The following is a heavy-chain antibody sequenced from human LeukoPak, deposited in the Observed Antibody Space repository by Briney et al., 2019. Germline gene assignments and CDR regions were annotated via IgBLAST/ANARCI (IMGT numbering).Heavy chain of an antibody. CDR3: ARDRTHYYGSGSQSKGFNWFDP. CDR2: MSYSGST. V-gene: IGHV4-59*12. CDR1: GDSISSYY. Sequence: SETLSLTCTVSGDSISSYYWSWIRQPPGKGLEWIGYMSYSGSTNYNPSLKSRVTMSVDTSKNQFSLKLSSVTAADTAVYYCARDRTHYYGSGSQSKGFNWFDPWGQGTLVTVSS. J-gene: IGHJ5*02. D-gene: IGHD3-10*01.